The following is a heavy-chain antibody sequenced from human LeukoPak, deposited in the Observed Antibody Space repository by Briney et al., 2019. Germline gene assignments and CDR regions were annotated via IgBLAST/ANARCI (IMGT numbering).Heavy chain of an antibody. CDR3: ARGSGSYHTAYMN. CDR2: IYPGDSDT. CDR1: GYSFTSYW. V-gene: IGHV5-51*01. D-gene: IGHD1-26*01. J-gene: IGHJ4*02. Sequence: GESLKISCKGSGYSFTSYWIGWVSQVPGKGLEWMGIIYPGDSDTRYSPSFQGQVTISADKSLSTAYLQWSSLKASDTAMYYCARGSGSYHTAYMNWGQGSPVTVSS.